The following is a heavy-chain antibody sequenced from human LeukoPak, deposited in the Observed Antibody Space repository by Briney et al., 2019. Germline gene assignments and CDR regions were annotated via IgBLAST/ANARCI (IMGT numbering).Heavy chain of an antibody. Sequence: SETLSLTCTVSGGSISSDYWGWIQQPPGKGLEWIGRIYTSGSTNYNPSLKSRVTMSVDTSKNQFSLKLSSVTAADTAVYYCARGRIAAELDYWGQGTLVTVSS. CDR2: IYTSGST. CDR3: ARGRIAAELDY. J-gene: IGHJ4*02. D-gene: IGHD6-13*01. CDR1: GGSISSDY. V-gene: IGHV4-4*07.